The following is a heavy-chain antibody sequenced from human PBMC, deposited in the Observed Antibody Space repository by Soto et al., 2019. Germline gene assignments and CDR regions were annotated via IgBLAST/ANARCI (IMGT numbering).Heavy chain of an antibody. V-gene: IGHV4-39*01. CDR1: GGSISSSSYY. Sequence: LEILSLTCTVSGGSISSSSYYWGWIRQPPGKGLEWIGSIYYSGSTYYNPSLKSRVTISVDTSKNQFSLKLSSVTAADTAVYYCARTLPAATYNWFDPWGQGTLVTVSS. D-gene: IGHD2-2*01. J-gene: IGHJ5*02. CDR3: ARTLPAATYNWFDP. CDR2: IYYSGST.